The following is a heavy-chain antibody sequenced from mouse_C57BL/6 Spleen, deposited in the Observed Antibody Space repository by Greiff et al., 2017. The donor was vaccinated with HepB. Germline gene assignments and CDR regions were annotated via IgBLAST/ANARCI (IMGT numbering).Heavy chain of an antibody. J-gene: IGHJ2*01. CDR3: ARGAYSPFLDY. V-gene: IGHV3-6*01. Sequence: EVQLQQSGPGLVKPSQSLSLTCSVTGYSITSGYYWNWIRQFPGNKLEWMGYISYDGSNNYNPSLKNRISITRDTSKNQFFLKLNSVTTEDTATYYCARGAYSPFLDYWGQGTTLTVSS. D-gene: IGHD1-1*01. CDR2: ISYDGSN. CDR1: GYSITSGYY.